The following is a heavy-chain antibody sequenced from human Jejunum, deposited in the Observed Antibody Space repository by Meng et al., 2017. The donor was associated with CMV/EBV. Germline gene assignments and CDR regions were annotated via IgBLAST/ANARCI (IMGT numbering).Heavy chain of an antibody. Sequence: SGSTFTNYDINWVRQAPGQGLEWMGWVDPNSGNTAYAQKFQGRVTMTSNTSISTAYMELSSLRSEDTAVYYCARRPKYCTSASCWGQGTLVTVS. CDR1: GSTFTNYD. D-gene: IGHD2-2*01. J-gene: IGHJ4*02. V-gene: IGHV1-8*01. CDR2: VDPNSGNT. CDR3: ARRPKYCTSASC.